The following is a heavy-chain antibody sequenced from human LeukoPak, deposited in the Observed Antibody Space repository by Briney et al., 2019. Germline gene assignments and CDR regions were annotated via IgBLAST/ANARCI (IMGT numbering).Heavy chain of an antibody. CDR2: ISGSGGST. D-gene: IGHD6-19*01. J-gene: IGHJ4*02. CDR1: GFTFSSYA. Sequence: GGSLRLSCAASGFTFSSYAMSWVRQAPGKGLEWVSAISGSGGSTYYADSVKGRFTISRDNSKNTLYLQMNSLRAEDTAVYYCAKGLRAYIAVAQTFDYWGQGTLVTVSS. CDR3: AKGLRAYIAVAQTFDY. V-gene: IGHV3-23*01.